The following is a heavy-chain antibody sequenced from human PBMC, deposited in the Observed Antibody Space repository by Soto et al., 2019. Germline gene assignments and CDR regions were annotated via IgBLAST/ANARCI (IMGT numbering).Heavy chain of an antibody. D-gene: IGHD5-18*01. CDR3: ARLKRGYSYGSIIDF. V-gene: IGHV4-59*01. Sequence: PSETLSLTCTVSGDSIRNYYWSWIRQPPRKGLEYIGYIFYSGSTNYNPPLKSRVAISVDTSRNQFALKLRSVTAADTATYYCARLKRGYSYGSIIDFWGRGTLVTVSS. CDR1: GDSIRNYY. CDR2: IFYSGST. J-gene: IGHJ4*01.